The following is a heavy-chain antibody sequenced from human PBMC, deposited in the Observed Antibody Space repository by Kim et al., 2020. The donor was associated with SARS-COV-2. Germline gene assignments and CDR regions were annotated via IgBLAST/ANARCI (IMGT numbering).Heavy chain of an antibody. V-gene: IGHV1-69*01. CDR3: ARLTVVVPAGYFDY. D-gene: IGHD2-2*01. J-gene: IGHJ4*02. Sequence: YAQKFRGRVTITADESTGTTYMELSSLRSGDTAVYYCARLTVVVPAGYFDYWGQGTLVTVSS.